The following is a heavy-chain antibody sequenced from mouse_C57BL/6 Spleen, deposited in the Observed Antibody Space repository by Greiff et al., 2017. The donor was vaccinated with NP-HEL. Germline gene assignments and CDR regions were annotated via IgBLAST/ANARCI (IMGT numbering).Heavy chain of an antibody. D-gene: IGHD1-3*01. CDR2: IRLKSDNYAT. CDR3: TESSSAFAY. V-gene: IGHV6-3*01. CDR1: GFTFSNYW. J-gene: IGHJ3*01. Sequence: EVMLVESGGGLVQPGGSMKLSCVASGFTFSNYWMNWVRQSPEKGLEWVAQIRLKSDNYATHYAESVKGRFTISRDDSKSSVYLQMNNLRAEDTGIYYCTESSSAFAYWGQGTLVTVSA.